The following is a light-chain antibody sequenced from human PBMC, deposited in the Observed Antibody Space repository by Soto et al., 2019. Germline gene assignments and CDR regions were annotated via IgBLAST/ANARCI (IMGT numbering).Light chain of an antibody. CDR2: DVS. J-gene: IGLJ2*01. CDR3: SSDTSSSTPR. V-gene: IGLV2-14*01. CDR1: SSDVGGYNY. Sequence: QSALTQPASVSGSPGQSITISCTGTSSDVGGYNYVSWYQQHPGKAPKLIIYDVSNRPSGVSNRFSGSKSGNTASLTISGLQAEDEADYYCSSDTSSSTPRFGGGTKLTVL.